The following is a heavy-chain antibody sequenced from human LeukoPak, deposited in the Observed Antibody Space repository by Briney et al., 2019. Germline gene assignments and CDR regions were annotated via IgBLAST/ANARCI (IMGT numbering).Heavy chain of an antibody. J-gene: IGHJ5*02. D-gene: IGHD3-10*01. CDR1: GGSISSGDYY. CDR3: ARHKDRSYGSGVDWFDP. Sequence: SETLSLTCTVSGGSISSGDYYWSWFRQPPGKGLEWIAYIYYSGTTNYNPSLKSRVTISVDTSKNQFSLKVTSVTAADTAVYYCARHKDRSYGSGVDWFDPWGQGTLVTVSS. V-gene: IGHV4-61*08. CDR2: IYYSGTT.